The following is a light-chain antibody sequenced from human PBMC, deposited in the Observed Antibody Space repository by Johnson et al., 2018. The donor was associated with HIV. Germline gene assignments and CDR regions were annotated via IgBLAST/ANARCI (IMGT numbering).Light chain of an antibody. Sequence: QSVLTQPPSVSAAPGQKVTISCSGSSSKIGNKYVSWYQQLPGTAPKVLIYDNSKRPSGIPDRFSGSKSGTSATLVITGLQTGDEADYHCATWDSSLIGVFGTGTKVTVL. J-gene: IGLJ1*01. V-gene: IGLV1-51*01. CDR1: SSKIGNKY. CDR3: ATWDSSLIGV. CDR2: DNS.